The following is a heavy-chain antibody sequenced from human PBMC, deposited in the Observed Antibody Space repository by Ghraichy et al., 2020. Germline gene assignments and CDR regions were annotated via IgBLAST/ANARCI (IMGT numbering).Heavy chain of an antibody. J-gene: IGHJ4*02. Sequence: SETLSLTCTVSGGSISSYYWSWIRQPPGKGLEWIGYIYYSGSTNYNPSLKSRVTISVDTSKNQFSLKLSSVTAADTAVYYCARHIRPSGPFDYWGQGTLVTVSS. CDR3: ARHIRPSGPFDY. CDR1: GGSISSYY. CDR2: IYYSGST. V-gene: IGHV4-59*08.